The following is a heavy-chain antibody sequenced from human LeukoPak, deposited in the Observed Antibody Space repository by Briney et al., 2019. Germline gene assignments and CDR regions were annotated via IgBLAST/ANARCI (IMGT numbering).Heavy chain of an antibody. CDR1: GGSIRSYY. J-gene: IGHJ4*02. CDR3: ARDNRDLYVWGSYRSFLVLDY. V-gene: IGHV4-59*12. Sequence: RPSETLSLTCTVSGGSIRSYYWSWIRQPPGKGLEWIAYIYYSGSTNHNPSLKSRVTISVDTSKNQFSLKLSSVTAADTAVYYCARDNRDLYVWGSYRSFLVLDYWGQGTLVTVSS. CDR2: IYYSGST. D-gene: IGHD3-16*02.